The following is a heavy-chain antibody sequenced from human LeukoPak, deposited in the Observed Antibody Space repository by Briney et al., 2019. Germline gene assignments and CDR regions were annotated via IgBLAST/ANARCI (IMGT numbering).Heavy chain of an antibody. CDR2: IIPIFGTA. CDR1: GGTFSSYA. D-gene: IGHD4-17*01. CDR3: ARAGGSTVSHSDY. V-gene: IGHV1-69*13. Sequence: GASVKVSCKASGGTFSSYAISWVRQAPGQGLEWMGGIIPIFGTANYAQKFQGRVTITADESTSTAYMELSSLRAEDTAVYYCARAGGSTVSHSDYWGQGTLVTVSS. J-gene: IGHJ4*02.